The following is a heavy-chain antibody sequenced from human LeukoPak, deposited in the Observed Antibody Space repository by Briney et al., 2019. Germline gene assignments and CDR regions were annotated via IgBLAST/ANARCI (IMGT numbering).Heavy chain of an antibody. CDR3: AKAPIFIAAAGNWFDP. CDR2: ISGSGGST. CDR1: GFTFSSYA. J-gene: IGHJ5*02. V-gene: IGHV3-23*01. D-gene: IGHD6-13*01. Sequence: GGSLRLSCAASGFTFSSYAMSWVRQAPGKGLEWVSAISGSGGSTYYADSVKGRFTISRDNSKNTLYLQMNSLRAEDTAVYYCAKAPIFIAAAGNWFDPWGQGTLVTVSS.